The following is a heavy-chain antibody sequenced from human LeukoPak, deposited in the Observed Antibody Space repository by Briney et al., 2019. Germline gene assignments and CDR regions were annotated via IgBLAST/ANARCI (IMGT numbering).Heavy chain of an antibody. CDR2: IYPGDSDT. D-gene: IGHD5-18*01. Sequence: GESLKISCKASGYSFTSYWIGWVRQMPGKGLEWMGIIYPGDSDTRYSPSFQGQVTISADKSISTAYLQWSSLKASDTAMYYCARQRPHSYGYGGPYYFDYWGQGTLVTVSS. J-gene: IGHJ4*02. CDR1: GYSFTSYW. V-gene: IGHV5-51*01. CDR3: ARQRPHSYGYGGPYYFDY.